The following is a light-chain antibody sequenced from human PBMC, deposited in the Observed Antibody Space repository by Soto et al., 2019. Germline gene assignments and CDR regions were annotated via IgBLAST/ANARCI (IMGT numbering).Light chain of an antibody. CDR2: EVS. J-gene: IGLJ1*01. Sequence: QSVLTQPASVSGSPGQSITISCTGTSSDVGSYNPVSWYQQHPGKATKLMIYEVSKRPSGVSNRFSGSKSGNTAALTISGLQAEDEADYYCCSYAGTSTPYVFGTGTKVTVL. V-gene: IGLV2-23*02. CDR3: CSYAGTSTPYV. CDR1: SSDVGSYNP.